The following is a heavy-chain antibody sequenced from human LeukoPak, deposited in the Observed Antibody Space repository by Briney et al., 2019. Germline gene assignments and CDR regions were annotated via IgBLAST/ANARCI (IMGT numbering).Heavy chain of an antibody. D-gene: IGHD2-2*01. Sequence: ASVKVSCKASGYTFTSYYMHWVRQAPGQGLEWMGIINPSGGSTSYAQKFQGRVTMTRDTSTSTVYMELSSLRSEDTAVYYCARALNIVVVPAALKNWFDPWGQGTLVTVSS. CDR1: GYTFTSYY. J-gene: IGHJ5*02. V-gene: IGHV1-46*01. CDR3: ARALNIVVVPAALKNWFDP. CDR2: INPSGGST.